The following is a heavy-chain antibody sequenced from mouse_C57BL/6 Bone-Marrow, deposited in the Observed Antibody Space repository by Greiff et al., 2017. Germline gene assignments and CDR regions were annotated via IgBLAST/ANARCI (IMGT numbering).Heavy chain of an antibody. V-gene: IGHV1-50*01. J-gene: IGHJ2*01. CDR3: AGSNNEGDY. Sequence: QVQLQQPGAELVKPGASVKLSCTASGYTFTSYWTQWVKQRPGQGLEWIGEIDPSDSYTNYNQKFKGKATLTVDTSSSTAYMQLSSLTSEDSAVYYCAGSNNEGDYWGKGTTLTVSP. CDR2: IDPSDSYT. D-gene: IGHD2-5*01. CDR1: GYTFTSYW.